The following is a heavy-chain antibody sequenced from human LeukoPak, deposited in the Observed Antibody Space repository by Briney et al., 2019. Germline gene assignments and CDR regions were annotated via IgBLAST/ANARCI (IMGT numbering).Heavy chain of an antibody. CDR3: VRDLNDFYGSTCQGGCYFDY. D-gene: IGHD6-19*01. J-gene: IGHJ4*02. Sequence: SETLSLTCTVSGGSISSYYWSWIRQPPGKGLEWIGSTYYRGSTYYNPSLKSRVTISIDTSKNQLSLNLSSVTAADTAVYYCVRDLNDFYGSTCQGGCYFDYWGQGTLVTVSS. CDR2: TYYRGST. CDR1: GGSISSYY. V-gene: IGHV4-59*12.